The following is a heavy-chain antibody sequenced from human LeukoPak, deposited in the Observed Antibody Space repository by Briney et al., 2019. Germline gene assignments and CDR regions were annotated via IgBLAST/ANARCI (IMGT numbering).Heavy chain of an antibody. V-gene: IGHV3-23*01. D-gene: IGHD3-9*01. Sequence: GGSLRLSCAASGFTFSSYAISSGRQAPGKRLWLVSAISGGFGSTYYADSLKGRFTISRDNYKNTLYLQMNTLRAEDTAVYYCAKSADDYSILAGYDYWGQGTLVTVSS. CDR2: ISGGFGST. CDR3: AKSADDYSILAGYDY. CDR1: GFTFSSYA. J-gene: IGHJ4*02.